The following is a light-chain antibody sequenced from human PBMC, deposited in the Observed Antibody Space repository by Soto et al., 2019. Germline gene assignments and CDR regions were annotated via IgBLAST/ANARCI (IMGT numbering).Light chain of an antibody. V-gene: IGKV3-15*01. CDR3: QQGHNWPLT. CDR2: GAS. CDR1: QSINSE. J-gene: IGKJ2*01. Sequence: EIVMTQSPATLSLSPGERAALSCRASQSINSELAWYQQKPGQPPRLLIYGASTRATGVPARFTGSESGSEVPLTISGLQSEDFAVYYCQQGHNWPLTFGQGTRLEI.